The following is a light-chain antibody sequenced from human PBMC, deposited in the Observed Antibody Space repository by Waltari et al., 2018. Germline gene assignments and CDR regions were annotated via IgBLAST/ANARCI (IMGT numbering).Light chain of an antibody. V-gene: IGLV2-14*02. Sequence: QSALTQPASVSGSPGQSITISCTGTSSDVGSYKFVSWYQRHPGKAPKLRVYESNRPSGVSNRFSGSKSGNTASLTISGLQAEDEADYYCSSYTSSTTWVFGGGTKVTVL. CDR2: ES. J-gene: IGLJ3*02. CDR3: SSYTSSTTWV. CDR1: SSDVGSYKF.